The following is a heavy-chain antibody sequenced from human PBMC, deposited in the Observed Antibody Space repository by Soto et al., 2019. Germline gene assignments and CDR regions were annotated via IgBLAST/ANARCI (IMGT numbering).Heavy chain of an antibody. CDR2: IIPMLTVT. CDR1: GGTFSTYT. CDR3: SIGSWSAETFDV. Sequence: QVHLVQSGAEVKKPGSSVKVSCKAAGGTFSTYTLIWVRQAPGQGLEWMGRIIPMLTVTNSAQKFQGRVTLTAYKSTSTAFMELTSLRSDDTAVYYCSIGSWSAETFDVWGQGTMVTVSS. V-gene: IGHV1-69*02. J-gene: IGHJ3*01. D-gene: IGHD2-2*01.